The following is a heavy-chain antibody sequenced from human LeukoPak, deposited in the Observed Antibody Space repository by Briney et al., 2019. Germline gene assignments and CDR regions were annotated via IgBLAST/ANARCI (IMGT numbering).Heavy chain of an antibody. J-gene: IGHJ6*02. CDR1: EFTFTSYE. CDR3: VSGYSFGPYGMDV. CDR2: ISSSGNTI. Sequence: GGSLRLSCAASEFTFTSYELNCVRQAPGKGLEWVSYISSSGNTISYADSVKGRFTISRDNAKNSLYLQVISLRAEDTAVYYCVSGYSFGPYGMDVWGQGTTVTVSS. D-gene: IGHD2-15*01. V-gene: IGHV3-48*03.